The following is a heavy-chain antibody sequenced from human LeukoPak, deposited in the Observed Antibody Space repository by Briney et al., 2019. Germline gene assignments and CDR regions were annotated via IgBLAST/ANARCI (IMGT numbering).Heavy chain of an antibody. CDR1: GFTFESW. D-gene: IGHD1-1*01. CDR3: LKRGSDWTYWYFDL. J-gene: IGHJ2*01. V-gene: IGHV3-74*01. Sequence: PGGSLRLSCAASGFTFESWIHWVRQGPGKELVWVSRINGHGTTTGYADSVKGRFTISRDNAKNTVYLQMNSLRVEDTAIYYCLKRGSDWTYWYFDLWGRGTRVTVSS. CDR2: INGHGTTT.